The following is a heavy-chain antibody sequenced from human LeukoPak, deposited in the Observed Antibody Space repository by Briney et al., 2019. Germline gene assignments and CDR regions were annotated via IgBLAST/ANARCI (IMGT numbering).Heavy chain of an antibody. V-gene: IGHV3-23*01. Sequence: GGSLRLSCAASGFTFSSYAMSWVRQAPGKGLEWVSPISGSGGSTYYADSVKGRFTISRDNSKNTLYLQMNSLRAEDTAVYYCAKATDYYDSSGYYHRPDYWGQGTLVTVSS. CDR2: ISGSGGST. D-gene: IGHD3-22*01. CDR1: GFTFSSYA. J-gene: IGHJ4*02. CDR3: AKATDYYDSSGYYHRPDY.